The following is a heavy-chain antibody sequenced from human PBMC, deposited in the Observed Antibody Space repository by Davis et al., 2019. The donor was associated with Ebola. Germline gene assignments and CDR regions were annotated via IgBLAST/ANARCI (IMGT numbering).Heavy chain of an antibody. Sequence: PGGSLRLSCKGSGYTFSNYWIGWVRQMPGKGLEWMGIIYPGDSDTRYSPSFQGQVTISADKSISTAYLQWSSLKASDTAMYYRARRGTGFPEYWGQGTLVTVSS. CDR1: GYTFSNYW. D-gene: IGHD6-19*01. J-gene: IGHJ4*02. CDR2: IYPGDSDT. CDR3: ARRGTGFPEY. V-gene: IGHV5-51*01.